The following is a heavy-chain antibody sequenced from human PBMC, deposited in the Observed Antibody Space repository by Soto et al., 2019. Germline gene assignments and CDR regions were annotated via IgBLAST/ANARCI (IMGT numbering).Heavy chain of an antibody. Sequence: QVRLVQSGAEVKKPGASVKVSCKASGYTFTSYDINWVRQATGQGLEWMGWMNPNSGNTGYAQKFQGRVTMTRNTSISTAYMELSSLRSEDTAVYYCARVGLGYCSGGSCYSSYNWFDPWGQGTLVTVSS. D-gene: IGHD2-15*01. V-gene: IGHV1-8*01. CDR3: ARVGLGYCSGGSCYSSYNWFDP. CDR2: MNPNSGNT. J-gene: IGHJ5*02. CDR1: GYTFTSYD.